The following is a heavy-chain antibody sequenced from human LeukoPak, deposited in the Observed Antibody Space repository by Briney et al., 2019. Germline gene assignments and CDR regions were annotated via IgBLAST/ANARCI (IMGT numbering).Heavy chain of an antibody. Sequence: SETLSLTCTVSGATINSYYWSWIRQPPGKGLEWIGCIYDSGSTDYNPSLKSRVTISVDTSKNQFSLKLTFVTAADTAMYYCARTSSSWLWGQGTLVTVSS. CDR1: GATINSYY. J-gene: IGHJ4*02. D-gene: IGHD6-13*01. CDR2: IYDSGST. CDR3: ARTSSSWL. V-gene: IGHV4-59*01.